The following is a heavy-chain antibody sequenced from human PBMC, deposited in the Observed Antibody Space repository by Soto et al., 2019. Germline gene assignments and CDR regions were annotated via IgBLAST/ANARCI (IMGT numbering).Heavy chain of an antibody. Sequence: SQTLSLTCAISGDSVSESSVSWNWIRLSPSRGLEWLARTYYRSRWYNDYAVSVRSRITVSPDTSKNQFSLQLTSVTPEDTAVYYCAGTTSHQWYYMDVWGKGTTVTVSS. CDR2: TYYRSRWYN. J-gene: IGHJ6*03. CDR1: GDSVSESSVS. CDR3: AGTTSHQWYYMDV. V-gene: IGHV6-1*01. D-gene: IGHD1-7*01.